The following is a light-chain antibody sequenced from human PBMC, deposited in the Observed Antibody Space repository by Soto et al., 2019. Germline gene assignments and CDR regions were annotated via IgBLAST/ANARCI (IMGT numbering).Light chain of an antibody. CDR3: AAWDDSLNGFVV. CDR2: NDN. CDR1: SSNIGTNT. V-gene: IGLV1-44*01. J-gene: IGLJ2*01. Sequence: QSVLTQPPSASGAPGQRVTISCSGSSSNIGTNTVHWYQQLPGTAPQLLIYNDNQRPSGVPDRFSASKSGTSASLAISGLQSEDEANYYCAAWDDSLNGFVVFGGGTKVTVL.